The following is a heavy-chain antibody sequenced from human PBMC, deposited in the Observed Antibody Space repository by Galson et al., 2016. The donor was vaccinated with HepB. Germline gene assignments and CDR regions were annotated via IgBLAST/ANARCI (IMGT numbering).Heavy chain of an antibody. CDR3: ARVRFRFLEWLPQDDWYFDL. V-gene: IGHV3-48*02. CDR2: ISSSSSNI. D-gene: IGHD3-3*01. J-gene: IGHJ2*01. Sequence: SLRLSCAGSGFTFSNYSMNWVRQAPGKGLEWVSDISSSSSNIYYADSVQGRFTISRDNAENSLYRQMNSLRDEDTAVYYCARVRFRFLEWLPQDDWYFDLWGRGTLVTVSS. CDR1: GFTFSNYS.